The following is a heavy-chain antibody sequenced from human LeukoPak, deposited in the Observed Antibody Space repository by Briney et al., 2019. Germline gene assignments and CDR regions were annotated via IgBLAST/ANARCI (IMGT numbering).Heavy chain of an antibody. V-gene: IGHV3-48*03. CDR1: GFTFSSYE. CDR3: ARESGSDFSD. D-gene: IGHD1-26*01. Sequence: PGGSLRLSCATSGFTFSSYEMNWVREAPGKGLEWVSYISSSGSTIYYADSVKGRFTISRDNAKNSLYLQMNSLRAEDTAVYYCARESGSDFSDWGQGTLVTVSS. CDR2: ISSSGSTI. J-gene: IGHJ1*01.